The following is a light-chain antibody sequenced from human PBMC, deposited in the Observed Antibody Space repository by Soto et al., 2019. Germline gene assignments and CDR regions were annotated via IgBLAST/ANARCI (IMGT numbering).Light chain of an antibody. CDR3: QQYNNWPPVT. V-gene: IGKV3-15*01. CDR1: QSVSSN. J-gene: IGKJ1*01. CDR2: GAS. Sequence: EIVMTQSPTTLSVSPGERATLSCRASQSVSSNLAWYQQKPGQAPRLLIYGASTRATGIPARFSGSGSGTEFTLTISSLQSEDFAVYYCQQYNNWPPVTFGQGTKVEIK.